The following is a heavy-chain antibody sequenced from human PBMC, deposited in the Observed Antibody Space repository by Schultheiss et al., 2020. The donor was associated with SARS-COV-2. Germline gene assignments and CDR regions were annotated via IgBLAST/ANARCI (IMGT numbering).Heavy chain of an antibody. J-gene: IGHJ4*02. CDR2: ISGSGGST. CDR3: ARDGRGYCSSTSCYPLDY. CDR1: GFTFSTYW. Sequence: GGSLRLSCAASGFTFSTYWMHWVRQAPGKGLEWVSAISGSGGSTYYADSVKGRFTISRDNSKNTLYLQMNSLRAEDTAVYYCARDGRGYCSSTSCYPLDYWGQGTLVTVSS. D-gene: IGHD2-2*01. V-gene: IGHV3-23*01.